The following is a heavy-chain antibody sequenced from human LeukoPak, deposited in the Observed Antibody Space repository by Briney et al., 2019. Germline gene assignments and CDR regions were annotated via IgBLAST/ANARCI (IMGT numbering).Heavy chain of an antibody. V-gene: IGHV1-18*01. Sequence: ASVKVSCKASGYTFTSYGISWVRQAPGQGLEWMGWISAYNGNTNYAQKLQGRVTMTTDTSTSTAYMELRSLRSDDTAVYYCARDLEFRVTVGGTPGDYWGQGTLVTVSS. CDR2: ISAYNGNT. D-gene: IGHD3-16*01. CDR3: ARDLEFRVTVGGTPGDY. J-gene: IGHJ4*02. CDR1: GYTFTSYG.